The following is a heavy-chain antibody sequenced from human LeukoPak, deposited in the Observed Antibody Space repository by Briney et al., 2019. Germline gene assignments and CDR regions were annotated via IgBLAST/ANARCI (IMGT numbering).Heavy chain of an antibody. CDR3: ARLVVTSLLDWFDP. V-gene: IGHV4-4*09. D-gene: IGHD2-21*01. CDR1: GDSITKYY. J-gene: IGHJ5*02. CDR2: IRTSGNT. Sequence: SETLSLTCSVFGDSITKYYRSWVRQPPGKGLEYVAFIRTSGNTGYNASLKTRVTISGDTSKNQLSLQVNSATAEDTAVYYCARLVVTSLLDWFDPWGQGALVIVSS.